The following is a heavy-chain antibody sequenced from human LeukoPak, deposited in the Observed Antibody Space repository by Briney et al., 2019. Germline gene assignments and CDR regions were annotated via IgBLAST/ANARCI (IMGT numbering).Heavy chain of an antibody. CDR2: IYPGDSDT. V-gene: IGHV5-51*01. Sequence: GASLKISCKGSGYRFTSYWIGWVRQMPGKGLEWMGIIYPGDSDTRYSPSFQGQVTISADKSISTAYLQWSSLKASDTAMYYCARGRLDCSSTSCYYYFDYWGQGTLVTVSS. J-gene: IGHJ4*02. CDR1: GYRFTSYW. CDR3: ARGRLDCSSTSCYYYFDY. D-gene: IGHD2-2*01.